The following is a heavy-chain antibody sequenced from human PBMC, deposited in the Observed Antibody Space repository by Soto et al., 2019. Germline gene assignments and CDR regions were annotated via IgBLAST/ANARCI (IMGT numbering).Heavy chain of an antibody. Sequence: QVQLRESGPGLVKPSETLSLTCTVSGGSISTYYWSWIRQPPGKGLEWIGYIHYSGSTYYNPSLNSRVIMSVDTSRNQLLLQLNSVTAADTVVYYCAREAAGSGKNNWFDPWVQGTLVTVCS. CDR1: GGSISTYY. D-gene: IGHD3-10*01. CDR2: IHYSGST. V-gene: IGHV4-59*01. CDR3: AREAAGSGKNNWFDP. J-gene: IGHJ5*02.